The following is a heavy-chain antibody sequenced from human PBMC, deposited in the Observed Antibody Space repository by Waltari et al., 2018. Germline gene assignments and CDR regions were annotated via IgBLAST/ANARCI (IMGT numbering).Heavy chain of an antibody. V-gene: IGHV3-23*01. CDR2: ISGSGGST. Sequence: EVQLLESGGGLVQPGGSLRLSCAASGFTFSSYAITWVRPAPGKGLEWVSAISGSGGSTYYADSVKGRFTISRDNSKNTLYLQMNSLRAEDTAVYYCAKAGRTGSYYFDYWGQGTLVTVSS. D-gene: IGHD2-2*01. CDR3: AKAGRTGSYYFDY. CDR1: GFTFSSYA. J-gene: IGHJ4*02.